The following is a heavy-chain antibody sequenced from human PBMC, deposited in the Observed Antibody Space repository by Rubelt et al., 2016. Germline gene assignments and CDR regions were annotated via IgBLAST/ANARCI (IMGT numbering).Heavy chain of an antibody. CDR2: LNHSGNT. V-gene: IGHV4-34*01. CDR1: GGSFSGYS. J-gene: IGHJ6*02. Sequence: QVQLQQWGAGLLKPSETLSLTCAVYGGSFSGYSWSWIRQPPGKGLGWIGELNHSGNTTYPPSLKIRVSMSVYTSKTHVSLKLGSVTAADTAVYYCASNPRYNWNYGYDYYGMDVWGQGTTVTVSS. D-gene: IGHD1-7*01. CDR3: ASNPRYNWNYGYDYYGMDV.